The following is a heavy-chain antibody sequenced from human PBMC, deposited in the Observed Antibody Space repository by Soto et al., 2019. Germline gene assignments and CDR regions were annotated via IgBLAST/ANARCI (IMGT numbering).Heavy chain of an antibody. CDR2: IYYSGST. J-gene: IGHJ4*02. CDR3: ARRYGSSFDY. CDR1: GDSISSYY. V-gene: IGHV4-59*08. Sequence: SETLSLTCTVSGDSISSYYWNWIQQPPGKGLEWIGYIYYSGSTNYNPSLKSRVTISVDTSKNQFSLKLSSVTAADTAVYYCARRYGSSFDYWGQGTLVTVSS. D-gene: IGHD5-12*01.